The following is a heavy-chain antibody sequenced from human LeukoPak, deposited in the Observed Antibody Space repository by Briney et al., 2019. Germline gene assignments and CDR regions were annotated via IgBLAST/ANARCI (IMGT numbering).Heavy chain of an antibody. CDR1: SGSISTSNYY. J-gene: IGHJ5*02. CDR2: INHSGST. V-gene: IGHV4-39*07. Sequence: PSETLSLTCTVSSGSISTSNYYWSWIRQPPGKGLEWIGEINHSGSTNYNPSLKSRVTISVDTSKNQFSLKLSSVTAADTAVYYCASVITGTEPYNWFDPWGQGTLVTVSS. D-gene: IGHD1-20*01. CDR3: ASVITGTEPYNWFDP.